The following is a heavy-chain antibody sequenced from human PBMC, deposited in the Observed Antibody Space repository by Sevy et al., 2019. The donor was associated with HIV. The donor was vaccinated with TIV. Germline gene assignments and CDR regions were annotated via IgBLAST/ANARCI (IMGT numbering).Heavy chain of an antibody. Sequence: GGSLRLSCAASGFTFSHHNMNWVRQAPGKGLEWISYIIKRGSITYFADSVKGRFTISRDNAKNSLFLEMHSLTDEDRAVYYCAKEENRELGTIPLDSWGRGIQVTVSS. J-gene: IGHJ4*02. CDR2: IIKRGSIT. D-gene: IGHD7-27*01. CDR1: GFTFSHHN. CDR3: AKEENRELGTIPLDS. V-gene: IGHV3-48*02.